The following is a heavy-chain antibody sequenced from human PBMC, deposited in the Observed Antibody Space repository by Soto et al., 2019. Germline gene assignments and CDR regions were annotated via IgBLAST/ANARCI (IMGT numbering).Heavy chain of an antibody. CDR1: GFTFSSYA. Sequence: LRLSCSASGFTFSSYAMHWVRQAPGKGLEYVSAISSNGGSTYYADSVKGRFTISRDNSKNTLYLQMSSLRAEDTAVYYCVKSVVVVPAAIYFDYWGQGTLVTVSS. D-gene: IGHD2-2*01. V-gene: IGHV3-64D*06. CDR3: VKSVVVVPAAIYFDY. CDR2: ISSNGGST. J-gene: IGHJ4*02.